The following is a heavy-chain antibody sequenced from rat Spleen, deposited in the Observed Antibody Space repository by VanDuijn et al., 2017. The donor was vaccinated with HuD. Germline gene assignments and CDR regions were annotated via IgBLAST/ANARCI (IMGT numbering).Heavy chain of an antibody. CDR1: GFTFSTFP. CDR3: ARGRDWFAY. V-gene: IGHV5S13*01. Sequence: EVQLVESGGGLVQPGRSLKLSCAASGFTFSTFPMAWVRQAPKKGLEWVASISTGGGVTYYRDSVKGRFTISRDNAKNTQYWQMDSLRSEDTATYYCARGRDWFAYWGQGTLVTVSS. D-gene: IGHD1-11*01. CDR2: ISTGGGVT. J-gene: IGHJ3*01.